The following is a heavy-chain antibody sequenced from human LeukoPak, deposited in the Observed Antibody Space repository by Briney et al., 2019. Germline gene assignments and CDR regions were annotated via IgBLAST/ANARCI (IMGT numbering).Heavy chain of an antibody. CDR1: GGSFSGYY. V-gene: IGHV4-34*01. CDR3: AGDRGHRYLDWPRPAY. D-gene: IGHD3-9*01. Sequence: SETLSLTCAVYGGSFSGYYWSWIRQPPGKGLEWIGEINHSGSTNYNPSLKSRVTISVDTSKNQFSLKLSSVTAADTAVYYCAGDRGHRYLDWPRPAYWGQGTLVTVSS. CDR2: INHSGST. J-gene: IGHJ4*02.